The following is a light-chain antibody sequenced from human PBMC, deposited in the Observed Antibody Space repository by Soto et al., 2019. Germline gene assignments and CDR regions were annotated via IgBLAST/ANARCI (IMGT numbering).Light chain of an antibody. Sequence: SYELTQPPSVSVAPGQTASITCGEASIGDKSVHWYQQKPGQAPVLVVYDDNDRPSGIPERFSGSNSGNTATLTISRVEAGDEADYYCQVWDSNSDQAVVFGGGTKLTVL. V-gene: IGLV3-21*02. CDR2: DDN. J-gene: IGLJ2*01. CDR1: SIGDKS. CDR3: QVWDSNSDQAVV.